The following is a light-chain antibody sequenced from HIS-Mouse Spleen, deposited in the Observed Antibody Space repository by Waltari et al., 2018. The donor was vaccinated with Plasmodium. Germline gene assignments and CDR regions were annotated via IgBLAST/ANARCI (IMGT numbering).Light chain of an antibody. Sequence: QSALTQPRSVSGSPGQSVTISCTGTSSDVGGYNYVSWYQQHPGKAPKLMIYDVSKRPSGVPYRFPGSNSGNTASLPISGLQAEDEADYYCCSYAGSYTYVFGTGTKVTVL. CDR3: CSYAGSYTYV. J-gene: IGLJ1*01. CDR2: DVS. CDR1: SSDVGGYNY. V-gene: IGLV2-11*01.